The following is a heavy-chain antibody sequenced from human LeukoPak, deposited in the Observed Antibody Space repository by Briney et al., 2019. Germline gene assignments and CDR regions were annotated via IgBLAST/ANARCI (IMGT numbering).Heavy chain of an antibody. CDR2: IYYSGST. J-gene: IGHJ4*02. CDR3: ARAAYDFWSGYYSFDY. Sequence: SETLSLTCNVSGASVSSGSYYWSWIRQPPGKELEWIGYIYYSGSTSYNPSLKSRVTISVDTSKNHFSLKLTSVTAADTAVYYCARAAYDFWSGYYSFDYWGQGTLVTVSS. CDR1: GASVSSGSYY. V-gene: IGHV4-61*03. D-gene: IGHD3-3*01.